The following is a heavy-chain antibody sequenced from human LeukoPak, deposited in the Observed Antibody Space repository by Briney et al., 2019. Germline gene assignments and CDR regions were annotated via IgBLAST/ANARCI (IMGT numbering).Heavy chain of an antibody. D-gene: IGHD1-26*01. CDR1: GGSFSGYY. CDR2: INHSGST. J-gene: IGHJ4*02. Sequence: SETLSLTCAVYGGSFSGYYWSWIRQPPGKGLEWIGEINHSGSTNYNPSLKSRVTISVDRSKNQFSLKLSSVTAADTAVYYCARVAESWEFDYWGQGTLVTVSS. CDR3: ARVAESWEFDY. V-gene: IGHV4-34*01.